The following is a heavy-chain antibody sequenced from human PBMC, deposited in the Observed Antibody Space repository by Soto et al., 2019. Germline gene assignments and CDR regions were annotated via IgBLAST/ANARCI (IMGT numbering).Heavy chain of an antibody. V-gene: IGHV1-69*13. Sequence: ASVKVSCKASGGTFSSYAISWVRQAPGQGLEWMGGIIPIFGTANYAQKFQGRVTITADESTSTAYMELSSLRSEDTAVYYCARGGDYYDSSGYQKLDYWGQGTLVTVSS. CDR2: IIPIFGTA. J-gene: IGHJ4*02. CDR1: GGTFSSYA. CDR3: ARGGDYYDSSGYQKLDY. D-gene: IGHD3-22*01.